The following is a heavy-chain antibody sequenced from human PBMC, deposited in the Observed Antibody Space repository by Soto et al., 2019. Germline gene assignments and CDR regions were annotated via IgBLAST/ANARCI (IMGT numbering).Heavy chain of an antibody. CDR2: ISAYNGNT. J-gene: IGHJ4*02. CDR1: GYTFTSYG. V-gene: IGHV1-18*01. CDR3: AREPSI. Sequence: ASVKVSCKASGYTFTSYGISWVRQAPGQGLEWMGWISAYNGNTNYAQKLQGRVTISVDTSKNQFSLKLSSVTAADTAVYYCAREPSIWGQGTLVTVSS.